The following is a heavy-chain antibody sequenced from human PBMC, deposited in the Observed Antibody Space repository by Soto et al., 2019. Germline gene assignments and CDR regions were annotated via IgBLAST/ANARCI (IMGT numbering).Heavy chain of an antibody. Sequence: SEPLSLTCAVDAGSFSGYYLSCIRQPQMKGLDLIGEINHSGSTNYNPSLKSRVTISVDTSKNQFSLKLSSVTAADTAVYYCARGLSPNYDFWSGYYWNWFDPWGQGTLVTVSS. J-gene: IGHJ5*02. CDR3: ARGLSPNYDFWSGYYWNWFDP. CDR1: AGSFSGYY. CDR2: INHSGST. D-gene: IGHD3-3*01. V-gene: IGHV4-34*01.